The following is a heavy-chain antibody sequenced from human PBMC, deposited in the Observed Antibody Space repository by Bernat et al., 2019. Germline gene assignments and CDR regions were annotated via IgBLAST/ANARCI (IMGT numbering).Heavy chain of an antibody. Sequence: EVQLVESGGGLVQPGGSLRLSRAASGFTVSSNYMSWVRQAPGKGLEWVSVIYRGGSTYYADSVKGRFTISRDNSKNTLYLQMNGLRAEDTAVYYCARGRDDYPSGDWGQGTLVTVSS. V-gene: IGHV3-66*01. CDR3: ARGRDDYPSGD. D-gene: IGHD4-17*01. CDR2: IYRGGST. J-gene: IGHJ4*02. CDR1: GFTVSSNY.